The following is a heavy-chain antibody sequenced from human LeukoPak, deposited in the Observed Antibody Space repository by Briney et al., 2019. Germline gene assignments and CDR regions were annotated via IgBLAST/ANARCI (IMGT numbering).Heavy chain of an antibody. CDR3: ARDGATYSSSWRHMTYYYYGMDV. V-gene: IGHV3-33*01. Sequence: GRSLRFSCAASGFTFSSYGMHWVRQAPGKGLEWVAVIWYDGSNKYYADSVKGRFTISRDNSKNTLYLQMNSLRAEDTAVYYCARDGATYSSSWRHMTYYYYGMDVWGQGTTVTVSS. CDR1: GFTFSSYG. CDR2: IWYDGSNK. D-gene: IGHD6-13*01. J-gene: IGHJ6*02.